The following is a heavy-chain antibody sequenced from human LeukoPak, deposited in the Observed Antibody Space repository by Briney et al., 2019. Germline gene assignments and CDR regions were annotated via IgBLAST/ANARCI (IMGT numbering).Heavy chain of an antibody. CDR3: ASNRTPYYDILTGYYQVNYFDY. D-gene: IGHD3-9*01. Sequence: ASQTLSLTCTVSGGSISSGGYYWSWIRQHPGKGLEWIGLIYYRQSMYYNPSLKSRVTISVDTSKNQFSLKLSSVTAADTAVYYCASNRTPYYDILTGYYQVNYFDYWGQGTLVTVS. CDR2: IYYRQSM. J-gene: IGHJ4*02. CDR1: GGSISSGGYY. V-gene: IGHV4-31*03.